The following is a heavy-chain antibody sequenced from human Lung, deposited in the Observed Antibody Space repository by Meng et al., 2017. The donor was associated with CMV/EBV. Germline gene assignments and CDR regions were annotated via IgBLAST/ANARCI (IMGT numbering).Heavy chain of an antibody. CDR2: VNPISDDT. Sequence: VQLVQCGGGVMRHEASGKISCQASGYSFSGFYLNWARQAPGHGLEWLGRVNPISDDTHLAQKFEGRITVCRGASINTAFMELTRLRPDDTAVYYWAKSSDYGLSSWGPGTLVTVSS. CDR1: GYSFSGFY. J-gene: IGHJ4*03. CDR3: AKSSDYGLSS. V-gene: IGHV1-2*06. D-gene: IGHD3-16*01.